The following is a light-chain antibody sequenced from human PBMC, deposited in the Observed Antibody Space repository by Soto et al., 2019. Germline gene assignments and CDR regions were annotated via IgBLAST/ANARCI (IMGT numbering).Light chain of an antibody. Sequence: DIQMTPSPSSLSASVGVRVTITCQASQDITNYLNWYQQKPGQAPKLLIYGASNLATGVPSRFSGSGSGTEFTLTISSLQPDDFATYYCQQYSTYPLTFGGGTKVDI. CDR3: QQYSTYPLT. J-gene: IGKJ4*01. CDR1: QDITNY. CDR2: GAS. V-gene: IGKV1-33*01.